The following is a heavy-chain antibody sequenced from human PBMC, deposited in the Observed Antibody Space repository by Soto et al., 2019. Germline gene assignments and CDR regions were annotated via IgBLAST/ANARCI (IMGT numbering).Heavy chain of an antibody. CDR1: GGSISSGGYY. CDR3: ARDRTGDVWSGMNWFDP. J-gene: IGHJ5*02. D-gene: IGHD3-3*01. Sequence: SETLSLTCTVSGGSISSGGYYWSWIRQHPGKGLEWIGYIYYSGSTYYNPSLKSRVTISVDTSKNQFSLKLSPVTAADTAVYYCARDRTGDVWSGMNWFDPWGQGTLVTVSS. V-gene: IGHV4-31*03. CDR2: IYYSGST.